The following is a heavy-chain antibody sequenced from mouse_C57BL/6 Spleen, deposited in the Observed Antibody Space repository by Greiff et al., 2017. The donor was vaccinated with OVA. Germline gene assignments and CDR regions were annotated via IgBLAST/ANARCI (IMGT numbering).Heavy chain of an antibody. J-gene: IGHJ4*01. CDR3: ARGYSNSYYYAMDY. Sequence: EVKLVESEGGLVQPGSSMKLSCTASGFTFSDYYMAWVRQVPEKGLEWVANINYDGSSTYYLDSLKSRFIISRDNAKNILYLQMSSLKSEDTATYYCARGYSNSYYYAMDYWGQGTSVTVSS. CDR1: GFTFSDYY. V-gene: IGHV5-16*01. CDR2: INYDGSST. D-gene: IGHD2-5*01.